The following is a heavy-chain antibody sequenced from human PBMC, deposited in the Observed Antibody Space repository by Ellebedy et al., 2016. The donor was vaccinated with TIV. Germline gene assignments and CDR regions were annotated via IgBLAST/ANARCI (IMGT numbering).Heavy chain of an antibody. CDR2: IRSSSSSSSTI. CDR1: GFTFSSYS. Sequence: GESLKISCAASGFTFSSYSMNWVRQAPGKGLEWVSYIRSSSSSSSTIYYADSVKGRFTISRDNAKNSLYLQMNSLRDEDTAVYYCARGGNYYDSSTYYFDYWGQGTLVTVSS. J-gene: IGHJ4*02. V-gene: IGHV3-48*02. D-gene: IGHD3-22*01. CDR3: ARGGNYYDSSTYYFDY.